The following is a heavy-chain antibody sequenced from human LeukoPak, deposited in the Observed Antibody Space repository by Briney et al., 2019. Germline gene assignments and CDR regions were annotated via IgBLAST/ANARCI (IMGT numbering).Heavy chain of an antibody. V-gene: IGHV3-73*01. J-gene: IGHJ6*02. D-gene: IGHD3-10*01. CDR3: TRLRGAEDYYSYHGMDV. Sequence: GGSLRLSCAASGFTFSGSAMHWVRQASEKGLEWVGRIRSKAKSYETAYAASVKGRFTISRDDSKNTASLQMNSLKTEDTAVYYCTRLRGAEDYYSYHGMDVWGQGTTVTVSS. CDR1: GFTFSGSA. CDR2: IRSKAKSYET.